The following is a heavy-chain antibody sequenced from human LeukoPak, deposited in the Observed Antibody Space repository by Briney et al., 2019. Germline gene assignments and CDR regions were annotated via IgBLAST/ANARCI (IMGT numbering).Heavy chain of an antibody. V-gene: IGHV4-38-2*02. CDR2: VFQLQTVRT. CDR1: GSSITSTYY. J-gene: IGHJ4*02. CDR3: ARVLHAPKFIDS. Sequence: SETLSLTCTVSGSSITSTYYWAWFRQPPGKGLEWIATVFQLQTVRTFYNPSLESRVTMSLDTSQNQFSLNLTSETAADTALYFCARVLHAPKFIDSWGQGTLVTVSS. D-gene: IGHD2-8*01.